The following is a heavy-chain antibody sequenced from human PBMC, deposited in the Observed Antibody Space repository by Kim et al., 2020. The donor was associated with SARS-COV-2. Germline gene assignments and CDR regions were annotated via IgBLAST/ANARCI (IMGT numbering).Heavy chain of an antibody. CDR1: GGTFSSYA. V-gene: IGHV1-69*13. CDR2: IIPIFGTA. CDR3: ARGFLYDSSGYYSSRYYFDY. D-gene: IGHD3-22*01. Sequence: SVKVSCKASGGTFSSYAISWVRQAPGQGLEWMGGIIPIFGTANYAQKFQGRVTITADESTSTAYMELSSLRSEDTAVYYCARGFLYDSSGYYSSRYYFDYWGQGTLVTVSS. J-gene: IGHJ4*02.